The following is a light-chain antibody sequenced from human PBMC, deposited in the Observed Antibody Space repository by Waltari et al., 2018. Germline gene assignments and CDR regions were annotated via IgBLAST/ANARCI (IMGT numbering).Light chain of an antibody. CDR3: QHRGHWPPDAT. CDR2: DTS. V-gene: IGKV3-11*01. Sequence: ELVLTQSPATLSLSPGERATLSCRASQSVRGYIAWYQQKPGQAPRLLIYDTSNRATGLPARFSGGGSGTDFTLTISSLEPEDFAVYYCQHRGHWPPDATFGPGTKVDIK. CDR1: QSVRGY. J-gene: IGKJ3*01.